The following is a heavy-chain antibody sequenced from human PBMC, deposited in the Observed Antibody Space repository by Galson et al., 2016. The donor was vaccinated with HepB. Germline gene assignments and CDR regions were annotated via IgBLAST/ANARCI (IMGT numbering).Heavy chain of an antibody. J-gene: IGHJ4*02. V-gene: IGHV3-74*01. CDR1: GFTFSSYW. CDR3: ASDHGGYNSMDY. Sequence: SLRLSCAASGFTFSSYWMHWVRQAPGKGLVWVSRIRGNGGAQSYADSVRGRFTISRDNAKNTLYLQMNSLRVADTAVYYCASDHGGYNSMDYWGQGTLVTVSS. D-gene: IGHD5-24*01. CDR2: IRGNGGAQ.